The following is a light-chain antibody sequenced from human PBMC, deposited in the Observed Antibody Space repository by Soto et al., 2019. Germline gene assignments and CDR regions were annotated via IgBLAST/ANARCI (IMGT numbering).Light chain of an antibody. CDR2: AAS. CDR3: QESYNSPMFT. CDR1: QTISTS. V-gene: IGKV1-39*01. J-gene: IGKJ2*01. Sequence: DIQMTQSPSSLSASVGDSVTITCQSSQTISTSLNWYQQKPGKAPKLLIYAASSLGDGVPSRFSGSGSSTHFTLTISSLQPEDSATYYCQESYNSPMFTFGQGTK.